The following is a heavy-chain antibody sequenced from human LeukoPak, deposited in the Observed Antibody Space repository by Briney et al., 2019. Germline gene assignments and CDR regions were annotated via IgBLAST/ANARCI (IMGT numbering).Heavy chain of an antibody. D-gene: IGHD6-13*01. CDR2: ISYDGSKN. CDR3: ARAKFSSSGYYFDY. V-gene: IGHV3-30-3*01. J-gene: IGHJ4*02. Sequence: GRSLRLSCAASGFTFSSCPMHWVRQAPGKGLEWVAVISYDGSKNYYGDSVKGRFTISRDNSKNTLYLQMNSLRAEDTAVYFCARAKFSSSGYYFDYWGQGTLVTVSS. CDR1: GFTFSSCP.